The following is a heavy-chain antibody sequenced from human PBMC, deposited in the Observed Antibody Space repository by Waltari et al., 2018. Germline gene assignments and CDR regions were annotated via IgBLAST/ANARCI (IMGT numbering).Heavy chain of an antibody. CDR2: INPNSGGT. J-gene: IGHJ5*02. CDR1: VYTFTGYY. D-gene: IGHD2-21*01. Sequence: VQLVRSGAAVKKPGASVKVPCKSSVYTFTGYYTHSVRRAPGQGLEWMGWINPNSGGTNYVQKFQGRVNMTRDTSISTAYMELSRLRSDDTAVYYCARATMVVRYNWFDPWGQGTLVTVSS. V-gene: IGHV1-2*02. CDR3: ARATMVVRYNWFDP.